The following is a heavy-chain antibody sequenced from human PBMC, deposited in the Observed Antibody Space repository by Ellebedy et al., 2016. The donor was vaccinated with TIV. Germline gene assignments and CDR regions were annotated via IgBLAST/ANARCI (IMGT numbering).Heavy chain of an antibody. CDR2: INSNNGDT. Sequence: AASVKVSCKASGYIFTNYFLHWVRQAPGQGPQWLGWINSNNGDTNYAPQFQGRVTMTRDKSITTAYMELSRVTSDDTAVYFCARGWEGYCSGGSCFTFDYWGQGTLATVSS. CDR3: ARGWEGYCSGGSCFTFDY. J-gene: IGHJ4*02. D-gene: IGHD2-15*01. V-gene: IGHV1-2*02. CDR1: GYIFTNYF.